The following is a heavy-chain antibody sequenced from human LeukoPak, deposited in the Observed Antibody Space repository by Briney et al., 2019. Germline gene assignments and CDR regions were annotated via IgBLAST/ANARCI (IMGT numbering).Heavy chain of an antibody. J-gene: IGHJ4*02. CDR2: ISSSSSYI. V-gene: IGHV3-21*01. D-gene: IGHD3-9*01. Sequence: GGSLRLSCAASGFTFSSYSMNWVRQAPGKGLEWVSSISSSSSYIYYADSVKGRFTISRDNAKNSLYLQMNSLRAEDTAVYYCARLVTRDLTGYLRTDYFDYWGQGTLVTVSS. CDR3: ARLVTRDLTGYLRTDYFDY. CDR1: GFTFSSYS.